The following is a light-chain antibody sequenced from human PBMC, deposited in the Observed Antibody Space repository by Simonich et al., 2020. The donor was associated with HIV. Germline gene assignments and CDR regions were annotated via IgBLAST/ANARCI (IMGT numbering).Light chain of an antibody. CDR2: GAS. CDR3: QQRSNWPLT. CDR1: QSVSSN. V-gene: IGKV3-15*01. J-gene: IGKJ4*01. Sequence: EIVMTQSPAPLSVSPGERATLSCRASQSVSSNLAWYQQKPGQAPRILIYGASTRATGIPARFSGSGSGTEFTLTISSLEPEDFAVYYCQQRSNWPLTFGGGTKVEIK.